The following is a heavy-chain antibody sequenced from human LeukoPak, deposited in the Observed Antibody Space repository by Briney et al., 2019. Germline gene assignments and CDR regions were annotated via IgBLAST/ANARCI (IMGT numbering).Heavy chain of an antibody. J-gene: IGHJ4*02. CDR1: GGTFSSYA. CDR2: IIPIFGTA. V-gene: IGHV1-69*05. CDR3: ARPLGGYGYGFGY. D-gene: IGHD5-18*01. Sequence: ASVKVSCKASGGTFSSYAISWVRQAPGQGLEWMGRIIPIFGTANYAQKFQGRVTITTDESTSTAYMELSSLRSEDTAVYCCARPLGGYGYGFGYWGQGTLVTVSS.